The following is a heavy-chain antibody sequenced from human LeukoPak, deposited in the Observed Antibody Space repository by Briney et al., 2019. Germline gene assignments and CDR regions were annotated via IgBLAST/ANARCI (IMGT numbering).Heavy chain of an antibody. Sequence: SETLSLTCAVYGGSFSGYYWSWIRQPPGKGLEWIGEINHSGSTNYNPSLKSRVTISVDTSKNQSSLKLSSVTAADTAVYYCARRIAVAGTIDYWGQGTLVTVSS. CDR2: INHSGST. D-gene: IGHD6-19*01. J-gene: IGHJ4*02. CDR3: ARRIAVAGTIDY. V-gene: IGHV4-34*01. CDR1: GGSFSGYY.